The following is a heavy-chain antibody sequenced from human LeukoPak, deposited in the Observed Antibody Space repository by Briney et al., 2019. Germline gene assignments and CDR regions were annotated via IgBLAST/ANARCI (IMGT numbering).Heavy chain of an antibody. CDR1: GGSINSYY. CDR3: ARFRDCSSTSCYYAFDI. CDR2: IYYSGST. D-gene: IGHD2-2*01. J-gene: IGHJ3*02. Sequence: ASETLFLTCTVSGGSINSYYWSWIRQPPGKELERIGYIYYSGSTKYNPSLKSRVTISVDTSKNQFSLKLNSVTSADTAVYYCARFRDCSSTSCYYAFDIWGQGTMVTVSS. V-gene: IGHV4-59*01.